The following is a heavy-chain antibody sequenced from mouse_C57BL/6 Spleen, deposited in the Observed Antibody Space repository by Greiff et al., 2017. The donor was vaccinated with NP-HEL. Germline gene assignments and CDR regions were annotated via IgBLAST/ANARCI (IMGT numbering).Heavy chain of an antibody. CDR1: GYTFTSYW. CDR2: IDPNSGGP. D-gene: IGHD1-1*01. CDR3: AREEVTTVVPSWFAY. V-gene: IGHV1-72*01. Sequence: QVQLQQPGAELVKPGASVKLSCKASGYTFTSYWLHWVKQRPGRGLEWIGRIDPNSGGPKYNEKFKSQATLTVDKPSSTDYMQLSSLTSEDSAVYDCAREEVTTVVPSWFAYWGQGTLVTVSA. J-gene: IGHJ3*01.